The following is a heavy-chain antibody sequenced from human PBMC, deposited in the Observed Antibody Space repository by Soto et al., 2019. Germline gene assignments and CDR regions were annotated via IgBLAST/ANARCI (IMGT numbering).Heavy chain of an antibody. V-gene: IGHV4-38-2*02. Sequence: SETLSLTCAVSGYSIGSGYYWGWIRQPPGKGLEWIGSIYHSGSTYYNPSLKSRVTISVDTSKNQFSLKLSSVTAADTAVYYCARDQLGATAFDYWGQGTLVTVSS. J-gene: IGHJ4*02. D-gene: IGHD1-26*01. CDR3: ARDQLGATAFDY. CDR1: GYSIGSGYY. CDR2: IYHSGST.